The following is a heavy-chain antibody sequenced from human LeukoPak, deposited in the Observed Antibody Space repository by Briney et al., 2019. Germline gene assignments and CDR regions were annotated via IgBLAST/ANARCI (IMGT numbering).Heavy chain of an antibody. CDR2: ISYDGSNK. Sequence: GGSLRLSCAASGFTFSSYGMHWVRQAPGKGLEWVAVISYDGSNKYYADSVKGRFTISRDSSKNTLYLQMNSLRAEDTAVYYCAKGRGLYSSSWYTHWGQGTLVTVSS. J-gene: IGHJ4*02. CDR3: AKGRGLYSSSWYTH. V-gene: IGHV3-30*18. CDR1: GFTFSSYG. D-gene: IGHD6-13*01.